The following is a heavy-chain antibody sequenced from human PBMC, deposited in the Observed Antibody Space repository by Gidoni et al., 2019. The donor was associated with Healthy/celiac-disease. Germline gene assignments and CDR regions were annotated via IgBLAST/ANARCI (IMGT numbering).Heavy chain of an antibody. Sequence: EVQLVESGGGLVKPGGSLRLSCAASGFPFSNAWMSWVRQAPGKGLEWVGRIKSKTDGGTTDYAAPVKGRFTISRDDSKNTLYLQMNSLKTEDTAVYYCTTDPVRAFPFDIWGQGTMVTVSS. CDR1: GFPFSNAW. CDR2: IKSKTDGGTT. V-gene: IGHV3-15*01. J-gene: IGHJ3*02. CDR3: TTDPVRAFPFDI.